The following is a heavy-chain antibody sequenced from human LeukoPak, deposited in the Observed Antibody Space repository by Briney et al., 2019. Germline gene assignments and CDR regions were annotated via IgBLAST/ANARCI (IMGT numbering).Heavy chain of an antibody. D-gene: IGHD2-15*01. V-gene: IGHV4-59*08. CDR1: GGSFSGYY. J-gene: IGHJ5*02. CDR3: ARLVAWFDP. CDR2: IYYSGST. Sequence: SETLSLTCAVYGGSFSGYYWSWIRQPPGKGLEWIGYIYYSGSTNYNPSLKSRVTISVDTSKNQFSLKLSSVTAADTAVYYCARLVAWFDPWGQGTLVTVSS.